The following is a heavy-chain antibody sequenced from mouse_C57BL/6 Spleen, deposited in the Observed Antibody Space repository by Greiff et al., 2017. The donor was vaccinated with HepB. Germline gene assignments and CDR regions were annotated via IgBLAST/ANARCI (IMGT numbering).Heavy chain of an antibody. CDR3: ARRETGTGYAMDY. D-gene: IGHD4-1*01. CDR2: IDPSDSYT. CDR1: GYTFTSYW. J-gene: IGHJ4*01. Sequence: QVQLQQPGAELVKPGASVKLSCKASGYTFTSYWMQWVKQRPGQGLEWIGEIDPSDSYTNYNQKFKGKATLTVDTSSSTAYMPLSSLTSEDSAVYYCARRETGTGYAMDYWGQGTSVTVSS. V-gene: IGHV1-50*01.